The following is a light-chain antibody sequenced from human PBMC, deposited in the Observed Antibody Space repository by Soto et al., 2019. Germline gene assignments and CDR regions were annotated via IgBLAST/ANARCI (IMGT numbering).Light chain of an antibody. V-gene: IGKV1-6*01. CDR3: LQDYNYPLT. CDR1: QGIRHY. CDR2: AAS. J-gene: IGKJ4*01. Sequence: AIQMTQSPSSLSASVGDRVTMTCRASQGIRHYLGWYQQKPGKAPKLLIYAASSLQSGVPSRFSGSGSGTDFTLTISILQPEDFATYYCLQDYNYPLTFGGGTKVEIK.